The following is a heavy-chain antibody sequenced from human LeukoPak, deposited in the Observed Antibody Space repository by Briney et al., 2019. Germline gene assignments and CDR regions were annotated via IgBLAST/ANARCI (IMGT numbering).Heavy chain of an antibody. CDR2: IYHSGST. D-gene: IGHD3-3*01. V-gene: IGHV4-38-2*02. J-gene: IGHJ4*02. CDR1: GYSISSGYY. Sequence: SETLSLTCTVSGYSISSGYYWGWIRQPPGKGLEWIGSIYHSGSTYYNPSLKSRVTISVDTSKNQFSLKLSSVTAADTAVYYCARHRNDFWSGYLNYWGQGTLVTASS. CDR3: ARHRNDFWSGYLNY.